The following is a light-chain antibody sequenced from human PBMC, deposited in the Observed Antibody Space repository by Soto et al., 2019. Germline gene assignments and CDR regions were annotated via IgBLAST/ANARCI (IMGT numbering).Light chain of an antibody. CDR3: SSYAGINNLGV. CDR2: EVN. Sequence: QSALTQPPSASGSPGQSVTISCTGTSSDVGGYKYVSWYQQHPGKAPKLMIFEVNKRPSGVPDRFSGSKSGNTASRTVSGLNAVDEADYFCSSYAGINNLGVFGTGTKLTVL. V-gene: IGLV2-8*01. J-gene: IGLJ1*01. CDR1: SSDVGGYKY.